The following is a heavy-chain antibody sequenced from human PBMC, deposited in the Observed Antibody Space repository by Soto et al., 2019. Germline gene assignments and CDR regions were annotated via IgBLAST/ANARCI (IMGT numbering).Heavy chain of an antibody. D-gene: IGHD3-3*01. CDR2: IKSKTDGGTT. Sequence: PGGSLRLSFAASGFTFSNAWMSWVRQAPGKGLEWVGRIKSKTDGGTTDYAAPVKGRFTISRDDSKNTLYLQMNSLKTEDTAVYYCTTAPPLLRFLEWFDYYYYYMDVWGKGTTVTVSS. V-gene: IGHV3-15*01. J-gene: IGHJ6*03. CDR1: GFTFSNAW. CDR3: TTAPPLLRFLEWFDYYYYYMDV.